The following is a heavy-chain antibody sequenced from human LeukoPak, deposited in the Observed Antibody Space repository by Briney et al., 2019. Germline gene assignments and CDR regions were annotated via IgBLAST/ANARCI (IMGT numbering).Heavy chain of an antibody. Sequence: GGSLRLSCAASGFTFSSYWMCWVRQAPGKGPEWVANIKQDGSEKYYVDSVKGRFTISRDNAKNSLYLQMNSLRAEDTAVYYCARGGLLFMDYFDYWGQGTLVTVSS. J-gene: IGHJ4*02. D-gene: IGHD2-21*02. V-gene: IGHV3-7*03. CDR1: GFTFSSYW. CDR2: IKQDGSEK. CDR3: ARGGLLFMDYFDY.